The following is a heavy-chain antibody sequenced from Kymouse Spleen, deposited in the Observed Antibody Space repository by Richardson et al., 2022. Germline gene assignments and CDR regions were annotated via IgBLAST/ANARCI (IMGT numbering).Heavy chain of an antibody. Sequence: QVQLQQWGAGLLKPSETLSLTCAVYGGSFSGYYWSWIRQPPGKGLEWIGEINHSGSTNYNPSLKSRVTISVDTSKNQFSLKLSSVTAADTAVYYCARRAARPFDYWGQGTLVTVSS. D-gene: IGHD6-6*01. J-gene: IGHJ4*02. CDR2: INHSGST. CDR3: ARRAARPFDY. V-gene: IGHV4-34*01. CDR1: GGSFSGYY.